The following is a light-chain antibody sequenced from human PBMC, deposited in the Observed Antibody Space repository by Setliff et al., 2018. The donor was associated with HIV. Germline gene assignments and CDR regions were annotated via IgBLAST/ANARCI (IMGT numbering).Light chain of an antibody. CDR3: CSYAGSYTYV. V-gene: IGLV2-11*01. Sequence: ALTQPRSVSGSPGQSVTISCTGTSSDVGGYTSVSWYQQHPGKAPKLMIYDVSKRPSGVPDRFAGSKSGNTASLTISGLQAEDEADYYCCSYAGSYTYVFGTGTKVTVL. CDR2: DVS. J-gene: IGLJ1*01. CDR1: SSDVGGYTS.